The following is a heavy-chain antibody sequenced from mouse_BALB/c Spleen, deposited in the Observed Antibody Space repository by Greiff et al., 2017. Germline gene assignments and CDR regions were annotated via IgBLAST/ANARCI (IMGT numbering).Heavy chain of an antibody. CDR3: ARHRTGDY. CDR2: ISSGGGST. Sequence: EVQVVESGGGLVKPGGSLKLSCAASGFAFSSYDMSWVRQTPEKRLEWVAYISSGGGSTYYPDTVKGRFTISRDNAKNTLYLQMSSLKSEDTAMYYCARHRTGDYWGQGTTLTVSS. D-gene: IGHD4-1*01. CDR1: GFAFSSYD. J-gene: IGHJ2*01. V-gene: IGHV5-12-1*01.